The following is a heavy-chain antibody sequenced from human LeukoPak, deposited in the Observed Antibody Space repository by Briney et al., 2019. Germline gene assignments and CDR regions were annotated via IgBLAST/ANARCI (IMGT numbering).Heavy chain of an antibody. Sequence: ASVKVSCKASGYTFTSYYMHWVRQAPGQGLEWMGIINTSGGSTSYAQKFQGSVTMTRDTSTSTVYMELSSLRSEDTAVYYCASWVIEGNWFDPWGQGTLVTVSS. D-gene: IGHD1-26*01. J-gene: IGHJ5*02. CDR1: GYTFTSYY. CDR3: ASWVIEGNWFDP. V-gene: IGHV1-46*01. CDR2: INTSGGST.